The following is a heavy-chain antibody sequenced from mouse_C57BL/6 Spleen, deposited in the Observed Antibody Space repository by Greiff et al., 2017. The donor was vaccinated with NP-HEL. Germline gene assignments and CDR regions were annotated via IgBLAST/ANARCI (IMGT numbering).Heavy chain of an antibody. CDR2: IRSKSNNYAT. D-gene: IGHD2-4*01. J-gene: IGHJ3*01. V-gene: IGHV10-1*01. Sequence: GGGLVQPKGSLKLSCAASGFSFNTYAMNWVRQAPGKGLEWVARIRSKSNNYATYYADSVKDRFTISRDDSESMLYLQMNNLKTEDTAMYYCVRGNDYGWFAYWGQGTLVTVSA. CDR3: VRGNDYGWFAY. CDR1: GFSFNTYA.